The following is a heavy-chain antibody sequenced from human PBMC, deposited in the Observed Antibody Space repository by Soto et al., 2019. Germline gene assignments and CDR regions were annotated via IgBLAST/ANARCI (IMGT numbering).Heavy chain of an antibody. CDR1: GYTFIDYG. V-gene: IGHV1-3*01. CDR2: IHAGNGHT. D-gene: IGHD4-17*01. Sequence: QVQLVQSGAEVKKPGASVKISCKPSGYTFIDYGIHWLRQAPGQSLEWMGWIHAGNGHTRYSGKLQGRVTITRDTSASTAYMELSSLTSEDTAVYYCARDRDTTTTVWFDPWGQGTLVTVSS. CDR3: ARDRDTTTTVWFDP. J-gene: IGHJ5*02.